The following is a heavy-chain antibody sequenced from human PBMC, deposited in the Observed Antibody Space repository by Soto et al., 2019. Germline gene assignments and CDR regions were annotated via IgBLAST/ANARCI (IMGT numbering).Heavy chain of an antibody. CDR3: KRAYSGRLPRRADYYYALDV. CDR2: IGAARGS. D-gene: IGHD2-15*01. Sequence: GGSLRLSFSASELACSDYDMLWVRHASGQRLEWISTIGAARGSYYTASVKSRFTISREDAKNSIFVLMNSVIVDGTARYNCKRAYSGRLPRRADYYYALDVWGQGTTVTVSS. V-gene: IGHV3-13*01. CDR1: ELACSDYD. J-gene: IGHJ6*02.